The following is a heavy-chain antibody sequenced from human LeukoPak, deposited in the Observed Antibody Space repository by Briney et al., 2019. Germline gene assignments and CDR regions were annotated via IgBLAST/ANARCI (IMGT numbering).Heavy chain of an antibody. D-gene: IGHD1-26*01. CDR3: ARDPYSGSYGADYYYYMDV. Sequence: GGSLRPSCAASGFTFSSYEMNWVRQAPGQGLEWVSSITSGSSHIYYADSVKGRFTISRDNAKSSLYLQMNSLRAEDTAVYYCARDPYSGSYGADYYYYMDVWGKGTTVTISS. CDR1: GFTFSSYE. J-gene: IGHJ6*03. CDR2: ITSGSSHI. V-gene: IGHV3-21*01.